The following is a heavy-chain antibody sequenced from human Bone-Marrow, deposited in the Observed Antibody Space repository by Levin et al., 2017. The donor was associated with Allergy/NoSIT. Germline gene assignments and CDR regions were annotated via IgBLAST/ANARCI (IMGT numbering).Heavy chain of an antibody. J-gene: IGHJ4*02. CDR1: GGTFKSYT. V-gene: IGHV1-69*01. Sequence: PGGSLRLSCKDSGGTFKSYTFSWVRLAPGQGLEWMGGIIPMFGATNYAEKFRGRVTITADDSTMTVYMEGNSLRGEDTAVDYCATDAGLGLEIRSWGQGTRVTVSS. D-gene: IGHD5-24*01. CDR2: IIPMFGAT. CDR3: ATDAGLGLEIRS.